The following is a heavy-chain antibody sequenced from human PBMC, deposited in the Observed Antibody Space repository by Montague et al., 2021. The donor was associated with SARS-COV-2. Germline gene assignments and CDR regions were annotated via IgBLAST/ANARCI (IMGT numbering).Heavy chain of an antibody. J-gene: IGHJ6*02. V-gene: IGHV4-39*07. CDR3: ARVGRQQLVRLSGMDV. CDR2: IYYSGST. Sequence: SETLSLTCTVSGGSISNSSYYWGWIRQPPGKGLEWIGSIYYSGSTYYXPSLKSRVTISVDTSKNQFSLKLSSVTAADTAVYYCARVGRQQLVRLSGMDVWGQGTTVTVSS. CDR1: GGSISNSSYY. D-gene: IGHD6-13*01.